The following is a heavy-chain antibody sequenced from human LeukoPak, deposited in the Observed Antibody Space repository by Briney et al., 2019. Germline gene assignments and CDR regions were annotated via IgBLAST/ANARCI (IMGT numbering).Heavy chain of an antibody. Sequence: SVTVSCKASGYTFTDSYMHWVRQAPGQGLEWMGGIIPIFGTANYAQKFQGRVTITADESTSTAYMELSSLRSEDTAVYYCAREGIYGFDYWGQGTLVTVSS. CDR3: AREGIYGFDY. CDR2: IIPIFGTA. D-gene: IGHD2/OR15-2a*01. CDR1: GYTFTDSY. V-gene: IGHV1-69*13. J-gene: IGHJ4*02.